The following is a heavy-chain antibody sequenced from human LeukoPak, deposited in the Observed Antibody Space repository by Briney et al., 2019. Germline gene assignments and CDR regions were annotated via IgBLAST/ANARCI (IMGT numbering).Heavy chain of an antibody. CDR1: GFTFSSYA. J-gene: IGHJ5*02. Sequence: GGSLRLSCAASGFTFSSYAMSWVRQAPGKGLEWVSAISGSGGSTYYADSVKGRFTISRDNSKNTLYLHMNSLRAEDTAVYYCACQGLSVFNWFDPWGQGTLVTVSS. CDR3: ACQGLSVFNWFDP. D-gene: IGHD3-10*01. V-gene: IGHV3-23*01. CDR2: ISGSGGST.